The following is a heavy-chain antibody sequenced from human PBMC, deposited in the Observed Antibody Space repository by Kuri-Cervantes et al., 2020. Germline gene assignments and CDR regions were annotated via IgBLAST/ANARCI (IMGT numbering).Heavy chain of an antibody. D-gene: IGHD3-3*01. CDR3: VAGTRNHDLWRGYY. J-gene: IGHJ4*02. CDR2: ILHDVNNK. CDR1: GFTFSSYA. V-gene: IGHV3-30*03. Sequence: GGSLRLSCAASGFTFSSYAMHWVRQAPGRGLEWVAVILHDVNNKFYADSVKGRFTISRDNSKNTLFLQMNSLRVEDTAVYFCVAGTRNHDLWRGYYWGPGTLVTVSS.